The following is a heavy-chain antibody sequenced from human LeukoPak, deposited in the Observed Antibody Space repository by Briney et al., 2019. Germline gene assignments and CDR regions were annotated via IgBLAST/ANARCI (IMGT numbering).Heavy chain of an antibody. J-gene: IGHJ6*02. CDR3: ARGGRTGTTSSLGYYGMDV. CDR1: GGTFSNYA. Sequence: ASVKVSCKASGGTFSNYAISWVRQAPGQGLEWMGWISAYNGNTNYAQKRQGRVTMTTDTSTSTAYMELRSLRSDDTAVYYCARGGRTGTTSSLGYYGMDVWGQGTTVTVSS. CDR2: ISAYNGNT. V-gene: IGHV1-18*01. D-gene: IGHD1-7*01.